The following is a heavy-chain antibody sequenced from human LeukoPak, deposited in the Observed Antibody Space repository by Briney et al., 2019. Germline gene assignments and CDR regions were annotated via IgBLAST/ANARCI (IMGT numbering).Heavy chain of an antibody. CDR2: INSSGGST. V-gene: IGHV3-53*01. J-gene: IGHJ4*02. CDR1: GFTVSSNY. D-gene: IGHD6-19*01. Sequence: GGSLRLSCAASGFTVSSNYMNWVRQAPGKGLEWVSGINSSGGSTYYADSVEGRFTISRDNSKNTVYLQMNSLRAEDTAVYYCAKGKYSSGWYIDYWGQGTLVTVSS. CDR3: AKGKYSSGWYIDY.